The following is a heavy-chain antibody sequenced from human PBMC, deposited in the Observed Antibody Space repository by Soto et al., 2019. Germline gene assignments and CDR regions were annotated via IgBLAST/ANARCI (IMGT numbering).Heavy chain of an antibody. CDR1: GFSFADHS. Sequence: PGGSLRLSCAASGFSFADHSLSWVRQAPGKGLEWISGSSASGGRPYYADSVKGRFTVSRDNSNNTLYLQWHRLRDDDKAVYYCSKGYSTTPTSQGHLGTWGHGTPVTVSS. D-gene: IGHD2-21*01. J-gene: IGHJ5*01. CDR2: SSASGGRP. CDR3: SKGYSTTPTSQGHLGT. V-gene: IGHV3-23*01.